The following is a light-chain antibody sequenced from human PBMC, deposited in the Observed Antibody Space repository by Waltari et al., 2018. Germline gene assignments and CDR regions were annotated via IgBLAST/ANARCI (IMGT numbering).Light chain of an antibody. CDR2: KAS. V-gene: IGKV1-5*03. J-gene: IGKJ1*01. CDR3: QQYNSWT. CDR1: QSISSW. Sequence: DIQMTQSPSTLSASVGDRVTITCRASQSISSWLAWYKQKPGKAPKLLSYKASSLESGVPSRFSGSGSGTEFTLTISSLQPDDFATYYCQQYNSWTFGQGTKVEIK.